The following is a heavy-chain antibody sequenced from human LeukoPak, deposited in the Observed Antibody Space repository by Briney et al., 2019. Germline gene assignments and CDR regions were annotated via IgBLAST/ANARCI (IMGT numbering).Heavy chain of an antibody. V-gene: IGHV3-30-3*01. CDR2: ISYDGSNK. CDR1: GFTFSSYA. J-gene: IGHJ4*02. CDR3: ARDPRYYYDSSGYDFYFDY. Sequence: GRSLRLSCAASGFTFSSYAMHWVRQAPGKGLEWVAVISYDGSNKYYADSVKGRFTISRDNSKNTLYLQMNSLRAEDTAVYYCARDPRYYYDSSGYDFYFDYWGQETLVTVSS. D-gene: IGHD3-22*01.